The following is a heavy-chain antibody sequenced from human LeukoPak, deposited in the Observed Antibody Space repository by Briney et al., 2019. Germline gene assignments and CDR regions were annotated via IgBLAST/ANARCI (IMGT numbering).Heavy chain of an antibody. V-gene: IGHV3-23*01. CDR2: ITGSGGST. D-gene: IGHD3-22*01. CDR1: GFTFSSYA. Sequence: GGSLRLSSAASGFTFSSYAMTWVRQAPGKGLEWVSGITGSGGSTYYADSVKGRFTISRDNSKNTLYLQMNSLRGEDTAVYSCAKTGYYDSSGYGLFDYWGQGTLVTVSS. J-gene: IGHJ4*02. CDR3: AKTGYYDSSGYGLFDY.